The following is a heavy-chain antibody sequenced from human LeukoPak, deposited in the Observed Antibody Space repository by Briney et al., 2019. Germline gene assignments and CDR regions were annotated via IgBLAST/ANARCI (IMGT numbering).Heavy chain of an antibody. CDR1: GYIFTAYY. V-gene: IGHV1-2*02. CDR3: ARDLSGGALGAFDI. CDR2: INPNSGGT. J-gene: IGHJ3*02. D-gene: IGHD2-15*01. Sequence: ASVKVSCKASGYIFTAYYIHWLRQAPGQELEWMGWINPNSGGTSFALNFQGRVTLTRDTSISTVYMELSRLRSDDTAVYYCARDLSGGALGAFDIWGQGTMVTVSS.